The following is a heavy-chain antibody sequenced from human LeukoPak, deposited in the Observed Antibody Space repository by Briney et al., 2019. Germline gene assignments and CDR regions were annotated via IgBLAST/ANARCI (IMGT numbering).Heavy chain of an antibody. CDR2: RSYDGSYE. D-gene: IGHD3-10*01. J-gene: IGHJ4*02. V-gene: IGHV3-30*04. CDR1: GFSFRSYA. CDR3: ARDKTGD. Sequence: GGSLGLSCAASGFSFRSYAMHWVRQAPGKGLEWVAVRSYDGSYERYADSVKGRFTISRDNSKNTLYLQMNSLRIEDTAVYYCARDKTGDWGQGTLVTVSS.